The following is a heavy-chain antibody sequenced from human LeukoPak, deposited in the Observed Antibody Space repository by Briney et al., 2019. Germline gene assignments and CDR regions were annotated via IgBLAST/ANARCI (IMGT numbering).Heavy chain of an antibody. CDR1: GYTFTGYY. CDR3: AGGDCSGGTCLDY. J-gene: IGHJ4*02. CDR2: INPSSGGT. V-gene: IGHV1-2*02. D-gene: IGHD2-15*01. Sequence: ASVKVSCKTSGYTFTGYYMHWVRQAPGQGLEWMGWINPSSGGTEYAQNFQGRVTMTRDTSISTAYMELISLRSDDTAVYYCAGGDCSGGTCLDYWGQGTLVTVSS.